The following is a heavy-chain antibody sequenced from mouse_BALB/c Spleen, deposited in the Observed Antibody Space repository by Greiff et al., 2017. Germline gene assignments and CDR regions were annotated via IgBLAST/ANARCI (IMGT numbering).Heavy chain of an antibody. D-gene: IGHD2-4*01. V-gene: IGHV1-14*01. CDR3: AREGSIYYDYDAGFAY. Sequence: VQLQQSGPELVKPGASVKMSCKASGYTFTSYVMHWVKQKPGQGLEWIGYINPYNDGTKYNEKFNGKATLTSDKSSSTAYMELSSLTSEDSAVYYCAREGSIYYDYDAGFAYWGQGTLVTVSA. CDR2: INPYNDGT. J-gene: IGHJ3*01. CDR1: GYTFTSYV.